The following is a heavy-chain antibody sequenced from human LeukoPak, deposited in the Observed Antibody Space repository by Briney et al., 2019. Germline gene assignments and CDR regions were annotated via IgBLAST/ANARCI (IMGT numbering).Heavy chain of an antibody. J-gene: IGHJ3*02. V-gene: IGHV3-21*04. CDR2: ISSSSYI. CDR3: AREGRSGSFLIGAFDI. CDR1: GFTFSSYS. D-gene: IGHD1-26*01. Sequence: GGSLRLSCAASGFTFSSYSMNWVRQAPGKGLEWVSSISSSSYIYYADSVKGRFTISRHNSKNTLYLQMNSLRAEDTAVYYCAREGRSGSFLIGAFDIWGQGTMVTVSS.